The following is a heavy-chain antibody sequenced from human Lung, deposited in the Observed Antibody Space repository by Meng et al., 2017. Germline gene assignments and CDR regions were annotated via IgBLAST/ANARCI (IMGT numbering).Heavy chain of an antibody. CDR2: IIPSSGDA. V-gene: IGHV1-2*06. CDR3: ARDGGNYDFDY. D-gene: IGHD1-7*01. J-gene: IGHJ4*02. Sequence: QVQLAQFGAEVKKPGASVKLSCRASGYTFIDAYVHWVRQAPGQGLEWMGRIIPSSGDANSAQKFLGRVTLTWDTSISTAYMELSSLRSDDTAIYYCARDGGNYDFDYWGQGTLVTVSS. CDR1: GYTFIDAY.